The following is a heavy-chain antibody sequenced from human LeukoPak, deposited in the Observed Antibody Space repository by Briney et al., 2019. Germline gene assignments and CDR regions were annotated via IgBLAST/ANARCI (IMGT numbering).Heavy chain of an antibody. Sequence: GATVKISCKVSGYTFTDYYMHWVQQAPGKGLEWMGLVDPEDGETIYAEKFQGRVTITADTSTDTAYMELSSLRSEDTAVYYCATFQQQLVLDWFGPWGQGTLVTVSS. J-gene: IGHJ5*02. CDR3: ATFQQQLVLDWFGP. CDR1: GYTFTDYY. CDR2: VDPEDGET. V-gene: IGHV1-69-2*01. D-gene: IGHD6-13*01.